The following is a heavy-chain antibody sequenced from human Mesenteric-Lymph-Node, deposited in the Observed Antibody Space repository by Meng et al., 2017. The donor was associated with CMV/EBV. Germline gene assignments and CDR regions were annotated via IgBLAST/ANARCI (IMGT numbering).Heavy chain of an antibody. CDR3: ARDPLRLAARAPSDY. Sequence: GESLKISCAASGFTFSSYAMNWVRQAPGKGLEWVSSISSSSSYIYYAESVKGRFTNSRDNAKNSLYLQMNSLRAEDTAVYYCARDPLRLAARAPSDYWGQGTLVTVSS. V-gene: IGHV3-21*01. CDR1: GFTFSSYA. CDR2: ISSSSSYI. J-gene: IGHJ4*02. D-gene: IGHD6-6*01.